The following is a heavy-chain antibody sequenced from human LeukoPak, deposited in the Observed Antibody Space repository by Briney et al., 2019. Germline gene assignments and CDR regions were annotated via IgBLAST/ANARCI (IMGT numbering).Heavy chain of an antibody. CDR3: AIRIYYYDSSGLDY. CDR2: IYYSGST. Sequence: SENLSLTCTVSGGSISSYYWSWIRQPPGKGLEWIGYIYYSGSTNYNPSLKSRVTISVDTSKNQFSLKLSSVTAADSAVYYCAIRIYYYDSSGLDYWGQGTLVTVSS. CDR1: GGSISSYY. J-gene: IGHJ4*02. D-gene: IGHD3-22*01. V-gene: IGHV4-59*12.